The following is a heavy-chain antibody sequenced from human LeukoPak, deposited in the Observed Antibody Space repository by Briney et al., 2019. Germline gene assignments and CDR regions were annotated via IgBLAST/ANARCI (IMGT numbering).Heavy chain of an antibody. D-gene: IGHD6-19*01. Sequence: GGSLRLSCAASGLTFSSYAMSWVRQAPGKGLEWVSAISGSGGSTYYADSVKGRFTISRDNSKNTLYLQMNSLRAEDTAVYYCARGYSSGWYPKGWFDPWGQGTLVTVSS. V-gene: IGHV3-23*01. CDR2: ISGSGGST. CDR3: ARGYSSGWYPKGWFDP. J-gene: IGHJ5*02. CDR1: GLTFSSYA.